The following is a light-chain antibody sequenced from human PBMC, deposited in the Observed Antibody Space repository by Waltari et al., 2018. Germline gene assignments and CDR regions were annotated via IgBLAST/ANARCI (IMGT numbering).Light chain of an antibody. CDR2: WAS. J-gene: IGKJ4*01. CDR3: QQYYNTPLT. V-gene: IGKV4-1*01. CDR1: QTVLHSSNNKNY. Sequence: DIVMTQSPDSLAVSLCERATINCKSTQTVLHSSNNKNYLAWYQQKPGQPPKLLIYWASTRESGVPDRFSGSGSGTDFTLTISSLQAEDVAVYYCQQYYNTPLTFGGGTKVEIK.